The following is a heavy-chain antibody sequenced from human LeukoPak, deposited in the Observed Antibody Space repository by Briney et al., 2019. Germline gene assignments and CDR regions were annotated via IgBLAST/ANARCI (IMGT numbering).Heavy chain of an antibody. V-gene: IGHV1-8*01. CDR1: GYTFTSYD. J-gene: IGHJ4*02. Sequence: ASVKVSCKASGYTFTSYDINWVRQAPGRRLEWMGWMNPNSGNTVYAQKFQGRVTMTRNTSISTAYMDLSSLRSEDTAVYYCVRGGRFGGVRPDFDYWGQGTLVTVSS. CDR3: VRGGRFGGVRPDFDY. D-gene: IGHD3-16*01. CDR2: MNPNSGNT.